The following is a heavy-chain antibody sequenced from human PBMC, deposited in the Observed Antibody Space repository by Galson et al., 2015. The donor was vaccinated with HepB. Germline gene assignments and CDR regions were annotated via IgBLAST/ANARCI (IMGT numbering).Heavy chain of an antibody. J-gene: IGHJ5*02. CDR2: IRYDGSNK. D-gene: IGHD1-26*01. V-gene: IGHV3-30*02. Sequence: SLRLSCAASGFTFSSYGMHWVRQAPGKGLEWVAFIRYDGSNKYYADSVKGRFTISRDNSKNTLYLQMNSLRAEDTAVYYCANIPVGGSYPNWFDPWGQGTLVTVSS. CDR1: GFTFSSYG. CDR3: ANIPVGGSYPNWFDP.